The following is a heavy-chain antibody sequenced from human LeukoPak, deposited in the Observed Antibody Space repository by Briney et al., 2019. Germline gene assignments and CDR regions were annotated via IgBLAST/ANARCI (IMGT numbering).Heavy chain of an antibody. Sequence: SETLSLTCAVYGGSFSGYYWSWIRQPPGKGLGWIGEINHSGSTNYNPSLKSRVTISVDTSKNQFSLKLSSVTAADTAVYYCASSTPYYDILTGYYNWGQGTLVTVSS. CDR3: ASSTPYYDILTGYYN. D-gene: IGHD3-9*01. CDR1: GGSFSGYY. J-gene: IGHJ4*02. V-gene: IGHV4-34*01. CDR2: INHSGST.